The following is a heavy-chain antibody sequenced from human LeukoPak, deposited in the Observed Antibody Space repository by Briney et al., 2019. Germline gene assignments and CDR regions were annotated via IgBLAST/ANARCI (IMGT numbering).Heavy chain of an antibody. D-gene: IGHD3-22*01. J-gene: IGHJ5*02. V-gene: IGHV4-34*01. CDR1: GGSFSGYY. CDR3: ARTSIYYDSSGYRS. Sequence: SETLSLTCAVYGGSFSGYYWSWIRQPPGKGLEWIGEINHSGSTNYNPSLKSRVTISVDTSKNQFSLKLSSVTAADTAVYYRARTSIYYDSSGYRSWGQGTLVTVSS. CDR2: INHSGST.